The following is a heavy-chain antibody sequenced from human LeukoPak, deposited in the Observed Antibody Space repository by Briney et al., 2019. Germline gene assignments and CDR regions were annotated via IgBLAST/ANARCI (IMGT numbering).Heavy chain of an antibody. J-gene: IGHJ4*02. D-gene: IGHD5-18*01. CDR2: IYSGGST. V-gene: IGHV3-66*02. Sequence: GGSLRLSCAASGFTVSSNYMSWVRQAPGKGLEWVSVIYSGGSTYYADSVKGRFTISRDNSKNTLYLQMNSLRAEDTAVYYCAKDRSYHYFDYWGQGTLVTVSS. CDR3: AKDRSYHYFDY. CDR1: GFTVSSNY.